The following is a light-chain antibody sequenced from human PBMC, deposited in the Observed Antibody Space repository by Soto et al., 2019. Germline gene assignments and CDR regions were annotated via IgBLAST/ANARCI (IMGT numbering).Light chain of an antibody. V-gene: IGLV2-23*01. Sequence: QSVLTQPASVSGSPGQPITISCTGTSSDVGSYNLVSWYQQHPGKAPKLMIYEGSKRPSGVSNRFSGSKSGNTASLTISGLQAEDEADYYCCSYAGSSTFYVFGTGTKVNVL. J-gene: IGLJ1*01. CDR3: CSYAGSSTFYV. CDR2: EGS. CDR1: SSDVGSYNL.